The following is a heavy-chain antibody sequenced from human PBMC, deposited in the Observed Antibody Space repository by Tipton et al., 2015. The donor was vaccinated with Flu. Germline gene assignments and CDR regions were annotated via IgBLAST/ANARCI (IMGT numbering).Heavy chain of an antibody. CDR3: VRDGELELGYGLDV. V-gene: IGHV3-33*01. J-gene: IGHJ6*02. D-gene: IGHD1-7*01. Sequence: SLRLSCAASGFNFHSYGMHWVRQAPGKGLEWMAVIWYDGSNKNYADSVKGRFSTSRDNPKNTLFLQMNNLGAEDTAVYYCVRDGELELGYGLDVWGQGTTVTVSS. CDR2: IWYDGSNK. CDR1: GFNFHSYG.